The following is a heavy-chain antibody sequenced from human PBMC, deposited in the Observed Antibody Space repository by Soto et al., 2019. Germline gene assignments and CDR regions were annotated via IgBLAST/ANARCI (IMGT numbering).Heavy chain of an antibody. V-gene: IGHV4-59*01. CDR2: IYYSGTT. D-gene: IGHD3-9*01. CDR3: AKTPFGLTLATVLHYFDS. CDR1: GASIRSTY. Sequence: TLSLTCTVSGASIRSTYWSWIRQSPGKGLEWIGYIYYSGTTNYNPSLKSRVTISVDTSKNQLSLNLTSVTAADTAVYYCAKTPFGLTLATVLHYFDSWGQGTLVTVSS. J-gene: IGHJ4*02.